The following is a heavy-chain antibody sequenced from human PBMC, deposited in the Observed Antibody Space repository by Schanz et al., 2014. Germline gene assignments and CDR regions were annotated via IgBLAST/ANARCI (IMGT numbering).Heavy chain of an antibody. CDR1: GYTFTNYG. D-gene: IGHD3-10*01. CDR2: ISTSNGNT. V-gene: IGHV1-18*01. Sequence: QVQLVQSGAEVKKPGASVKVSCKASGYTFTNYGVTWVRQAPGQGLEWMGWISTSNGNTNYIQKLQGRVTLTTDTSTSTAYMELRNLRSDDTAVYYCARAKRFGDMDVWGQGTTVTVSS. J-gene: IGHJ6*02. CDR3: ARAKRFGDMDV.